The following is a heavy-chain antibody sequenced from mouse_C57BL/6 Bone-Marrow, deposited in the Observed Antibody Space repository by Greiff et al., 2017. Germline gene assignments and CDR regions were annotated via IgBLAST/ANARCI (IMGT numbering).Heavy chain of an antibody. J-gene: IGHJ4*01. Sequence: QVQLQQSGAELARPGASVTLSCTASGYTFTSYGISWVKQRTGRGLEWIGEIYPRSGNTYYNEKFKGKATLTADKSSSTAYMELRSLTSEDSAVYLCASLFYYAMDYWGQGTSVTVSS. CDR1: GYTFTSYG. CDR3: ASLFYYAMDY. V-gene: IGHV1-81*01. D-gene: IGHD6-2*01. CDR2: IYPRSGNT.